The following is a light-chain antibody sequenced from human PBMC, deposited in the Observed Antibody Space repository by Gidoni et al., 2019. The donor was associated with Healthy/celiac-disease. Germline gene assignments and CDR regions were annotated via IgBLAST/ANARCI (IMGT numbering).Light chain of an antibody. CDR1: ISDVGGYNY. CDR2: EVS. CDR3: SSYTSSSTWV. V-gene: IGLV2-14*01. Sequence: QSALTQPASLSGSPGQSITISCTGTISDVGGYNYVSWYQQHPGKDPKLMIYEVSNRPSGVSNRFSGSKYGNTDSMTISGLQAEDEADYYCSSYTSSSTWVFGGGTKLTVL. J-gene: IGLJ3*02.